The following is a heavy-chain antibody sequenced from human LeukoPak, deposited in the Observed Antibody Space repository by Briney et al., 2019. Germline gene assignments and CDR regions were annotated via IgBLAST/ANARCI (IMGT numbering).Heavy chain of an antibody. Sequence: QPGGSLRLSCAASGFTFSTYWMHWVRQAPGKGLVWVSVINPEGTTATYADSVKGRFTISRDNAKNTLYLQMDSLRAEDTAIYYCVLFYAALKIPYWGQGGLVTVSS. CDR2: INPEGTTA. V-gene: IGHV3-74*01. J-gene: IGHJ4*02. D-gene: IGHD2-15*01. CDR1: GFTFSTYW. CDR3: VLFYAALKIPY.